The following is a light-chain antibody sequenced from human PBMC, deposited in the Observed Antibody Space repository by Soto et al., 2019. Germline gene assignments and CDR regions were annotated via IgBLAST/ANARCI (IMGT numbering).Light chain of an antibody. J-gene: IGKJ1*01. CDR2: GAF. V-gene: IGKV3-15*01. CDR3: QQYNVWPLT. Sequence: EIVMTQSPVTLSVSPGERATLSCRASQSINSNLAWYQQKPGQAPSLLIYGAFTRATGIPARFSGTGSGTEFTLTISSLQSEDLALYYCQQYNVWPLTFGQGTKVDI. CDR1: QSINSN.